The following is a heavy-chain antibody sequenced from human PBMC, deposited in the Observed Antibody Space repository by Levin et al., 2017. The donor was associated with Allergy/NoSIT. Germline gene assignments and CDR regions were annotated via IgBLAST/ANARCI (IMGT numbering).Heavy chain of an antibody. J-gene: IGHJ4*02. CDR2: ISSSSSYI. Sequence: GESLKISCAASGFTFSSYSMNWVRQAPGKGLEWVSSISSSSSYIYYADSVKGRFTISRDNAKNSLYLQMNSLRAEDTAVYYCARDDSGWYYFDYWGQGTLVTVSS. D-gene: IGHD6-19*01. V-gene: IGHV3-21*01. CDR1: GFTFSSYS. CDR3: ARDDSGWYYFDY.